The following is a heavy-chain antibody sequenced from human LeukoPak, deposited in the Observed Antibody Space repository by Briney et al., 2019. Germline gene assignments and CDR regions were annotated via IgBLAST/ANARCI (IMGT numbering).Heavy chain of an antibody. CDR3: AKDAAGTEY. J-gene: IGHJ4*02. CDR2: ISSSSSYI. CDR1: GFTFSGYA. V-gene: IGHV3-21*04. Sequence: CLRLSPAASGFTFSGYAMSWVPQAPGKGVEWVSAISSSSSYIYYADSVKGRFTISRDNAKNTLFLQMNSLRPEDKAIYYCAKDAAGTEYWGQGTLVTVSS. D-gene: IGHD6-13*01.